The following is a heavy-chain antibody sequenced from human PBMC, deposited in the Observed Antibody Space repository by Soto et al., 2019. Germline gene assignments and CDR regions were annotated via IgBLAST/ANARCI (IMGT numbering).Heavy chain of an antibody. CDR1: GFTFSSYA. D-gene: IGHD2-2*01. Sequence: EVQLVESGGGLVQPGGSLRLSCAASGFTFSSYAMHWVRQAPGKGLEYVSAISSNGGSTYYANSVKGRFTISRDNSKNTLYLQMGRLRAEDMAVYYCAREGYCSSTSCYSFDSWGQGTLVTVSS. J-gene: IGHJ4*02. V-gene: IGHV3-64*01. CDR2: ISSNGGST. CDR3: AREGYCSSTSCYSFDS.